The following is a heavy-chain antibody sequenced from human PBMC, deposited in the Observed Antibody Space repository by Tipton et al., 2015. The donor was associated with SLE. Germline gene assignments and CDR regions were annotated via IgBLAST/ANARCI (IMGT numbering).Heavy chain of an antibody. Sequence: TLSLTCTVSGGSISSGDYYWSWIRQPPGKGLEWIGYIYYSGSTYYNPSLKSRVTISVDTSKNQFSLKLSSVTAADTAVYYCARRGSSSWYDAQYFQHWGQGTLVTVSS. CDR3: ARRGSSSWYDAQYFQH. D-gene: IGHD6-13*01. V-gene: IGHV4-30-4*01. CDR2: IYYSGST. CDR1: GGSISSGDYY. J-gene: IGHJ1*01.